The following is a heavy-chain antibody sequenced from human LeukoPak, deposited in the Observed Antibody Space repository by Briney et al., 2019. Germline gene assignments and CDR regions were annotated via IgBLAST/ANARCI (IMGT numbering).Heavy chain of an antibody. V-gene: IGHV3-20*04. CDR2: INWNGGST. Sequence: PGGSLRLSCAASGFTFSRYSMNWVRQAPGKGLEWVSGINWNGGSTGYADSVKDRFTISRDNAKNSLYLQMNSLRAEDTALYYCARVYELREEDYYYYYMDVWGKGTTVTVSS. J-gene: IGHJ6*03. CDR3: ARVYELREEDYYYYYMDV. D-gene: IGHD5/OR15-5a*01. CDR1: GFTFSRYS.